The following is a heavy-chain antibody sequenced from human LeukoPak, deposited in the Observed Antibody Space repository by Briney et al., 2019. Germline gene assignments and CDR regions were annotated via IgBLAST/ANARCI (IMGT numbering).Heavy chain of an antibody. CDR1: GYRFTSYW. CDR2: IYPGDSDT. CDR3: ARLVENWFDP. Sequence: GEPLKISFKGSGYRFTSYWIGWVRQMPGKGLEWMGIIYPGDSDTRYSPSFQGQVTISADKSISTAYLQWSSLKASDTAMYYCARLVENWFDPWGQGTLVTVSS. V-gene: IGHV5-51*01. J-gene: IGHJ5*02. D-gene: IGHD1-1*01.